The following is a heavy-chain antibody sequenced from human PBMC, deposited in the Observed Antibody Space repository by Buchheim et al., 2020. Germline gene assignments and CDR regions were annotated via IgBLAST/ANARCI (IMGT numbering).Heavy chain of an antibody. CDR3: ARRQPSGSWFDP. CDR1: GFTVSSDS. CDR2: IYGGGAT. V-gene: IGHV3-66*01. D-gene: IGHD3-22*01. Sequence: EVQLVESGGGLVQPGGSLRLSCAVSGFTVSSDSMSWVRQAPGKGLERVPAIYGGGATYYTDSVKGRFNISRDSSKNTLYLQMNRLRVEDTAMYYCARRQPSGSWFDPWGQGTL. J-gene: IGHJ5*02.